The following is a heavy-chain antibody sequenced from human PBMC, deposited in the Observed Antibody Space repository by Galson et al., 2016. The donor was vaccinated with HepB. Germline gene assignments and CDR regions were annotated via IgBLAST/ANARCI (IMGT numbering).Heavy chain of an antibody. CDR2: ISDSTTTI. J-gene: IGHJ4*02. V-gene: IGHV3-48*02. CDR1: GFTLSTYS. Sequence: SLRLSCAASGFTLSTYSMNWVRQAPGKGLVWVSFISDSTTTIYYAESVKGRFTISRDSARNSLYLQMNSLRDEDTAIYYCARDLTGADYWGQGTLVTVSS. D-gene: IGHD7-27*01. CDR3: ARDLTGADY.